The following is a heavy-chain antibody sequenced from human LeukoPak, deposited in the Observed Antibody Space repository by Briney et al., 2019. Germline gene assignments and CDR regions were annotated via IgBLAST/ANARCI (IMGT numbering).Heavy chain of an antibody. CDR3: ARDPVTSPYNWFDP. V-gene: IGHV4-39*01. CDR2: IYYSGTT. J-gene: IGHJ5*02. D-gene: IGHD2-21*02. CDR1: GGSISRSSYY. Sequence: PSETLSLTCTVSGGSISRSSYYWGWIRQPPGKGLEWIGSIYYSGTTYYNPSLKSQVTISVDTSKNQFSLKLSSVTAADTAMYYCARDPVTSPYNWFDPWGQGTLVTVSS.